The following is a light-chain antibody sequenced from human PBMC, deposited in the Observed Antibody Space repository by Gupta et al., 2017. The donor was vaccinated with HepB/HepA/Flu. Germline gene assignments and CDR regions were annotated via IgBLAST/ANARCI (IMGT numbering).Light chain of an antibody. CDR2: GNS. J-gene: IGLJ1*01. V-gene: IGLV1-40*01. CDR1: SSNIGAGYD. Sequence: QSVLTQPPSVSGAPGQRVTISCTVSSSNIGAGYDVHWYQQLPGTAPKLLIYGNSNRPSGVPDRFSGSKSGTSASLAITGLQAEDEADYYCQSYDSSLSAHVFGTGTKVTVL. CDR3: QSYDSSLSAHV.